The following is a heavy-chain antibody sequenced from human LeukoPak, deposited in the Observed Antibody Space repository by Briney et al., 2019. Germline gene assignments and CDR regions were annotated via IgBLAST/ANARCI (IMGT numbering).Heavy chain of an antibody. CDR1: GFTFSSYA. CDR2: ISYDGSNK. V-gene: IGHV3-30-3*01. D-gene: IGHD2-21*02. Sequence: GGSLRLSCAASGFTFSSYAMHWVRQAPGKGLEWVAVISYDGSNKYYAESVKGRFTISRDNSKNTLYLQMNSLRAEDTAVYYCARDKWEGNPTVVVTATLDYWGQGTLVTVSS. J-gene: IGHJ4*02. CDR3: ARDKWEGNPTVVVTATLDY.